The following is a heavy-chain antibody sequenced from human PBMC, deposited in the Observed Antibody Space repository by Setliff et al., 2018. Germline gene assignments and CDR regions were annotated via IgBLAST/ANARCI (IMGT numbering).Heavy chain of an antibody. CDR1: GYTFTGYY. J-gene: IGHJ6*03. CDR2: INPNSGGT. V-gene: IGHV1-2*06. CDR3: ARLTYNLYYYYLDV. Sequence: GASVKVSCKASGYTFTGYYMHWVRQAPGQGLEWMGRINPNSGGTNYAQTFQDRVTMTTDTSTNTAYLDLRNLRSDDTAVYYCARLTYNLYYYYLDVWGKGTPVTVSS. D-gene: IGHD1-1*01.